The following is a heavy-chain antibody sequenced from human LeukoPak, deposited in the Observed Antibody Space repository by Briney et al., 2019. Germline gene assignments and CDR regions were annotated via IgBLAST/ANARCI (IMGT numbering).Heavy chain of an antibody. CDR2: INHSGST. D-gene: IGHD3-10*01. CDR3: ARDYYGSGSFNWFDP. V-gene: IGHV4-34*01. J-gene: IGHJ5*02. CDR1: GGSFSGYY. Sequence: PSETLSLTCAVYGGSFSGYYWSWIRQPPGKGLEWIGEINHSGSTNYNPSLKSRVTISVDTSKNQFPLKLSSVTAADTAVYYCARDYYGSGSFNWFDPWGQGTLVTVSS.